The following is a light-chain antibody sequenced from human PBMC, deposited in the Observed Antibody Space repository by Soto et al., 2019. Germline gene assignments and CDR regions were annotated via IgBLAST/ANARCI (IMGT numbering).Light chain of an antibody. CDR3: QSYDSSLRGSDV. Sequence: QSVLAQPPSVSGAPGQRVTISCTGSSSNIGAGYDVHWYQQLPGTAPKLLIYGNSNRPSGVPDRFSGSKSGTSASLAITGLQAEDDADYYCQSYDSSLRGSDVFGTGTKVTVL. CDR2: GNS. CDR1: SSNIGAGYD. J-gene: IGLJ1*01. V-gene: IGLV1-40*01.